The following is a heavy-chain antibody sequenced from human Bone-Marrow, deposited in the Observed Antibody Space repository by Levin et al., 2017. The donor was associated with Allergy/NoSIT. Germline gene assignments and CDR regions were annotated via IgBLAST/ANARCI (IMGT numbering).Heavy chain of an antibody. V-gene: IGHV4-59*01. J-gene: IGHJ6*03. CDR3: AREKGDWSLVGGYYLDV. Sequence: PGGSLRLSCTVSGGSIGDDYLAWIRQSPGGGLEWVGHFYYSGHTEYNPSLKSRLSMSGDASKGQFSLMLFSVTASDTAVYFCAREKGDWSLVGGYYLDVWGTGTTVFVSS. D-gene: IGHD3/OR15-3a*01. CDR1: GGSIGDDY. CDR2: FYYSGHT.